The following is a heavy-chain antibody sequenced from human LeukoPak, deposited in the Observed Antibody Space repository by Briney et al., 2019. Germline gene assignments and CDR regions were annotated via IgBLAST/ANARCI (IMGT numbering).Heavy chain of an antibody. Sequence: GGSLRLSCAASGFTFSSYAMSWVRQAPGKGLEWVSAISGSGGSTYYADSVKGRFTISRDNSKNTLYLQLNSLRAEDTAVYYCAKGLTLNYFYGMDVWGQGPTVTVS. CDR2: ISGSGGST. CDR3: AKGLTLNYFYGMDV. CDR1: GFTFSSYA. V-gene: IGHV3-23*01. J-gene: IGHJ6*02. D-gene: IGHD3-22*01.